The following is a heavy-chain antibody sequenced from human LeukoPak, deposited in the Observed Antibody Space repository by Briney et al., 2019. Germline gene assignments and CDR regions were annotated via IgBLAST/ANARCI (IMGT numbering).Heavy chain of an antibody. CDR2: TYYSGRP. D-gene: IGHD2-15*01. CDR1: GASISALY. Sequence: SETLSLTCAVYGASISALYWGWIRQSPGKGLEWIGYTYYSGRPTYNPSLKSRVTISLDTSKNQFSLRVNSVTAADTAVYYCARDLGGYPFFMDVWGRGTTVIVSS. V-gene: IGHV4-59*11. J-gene: IGHJ6*03. CDR3: ARDLGGYPFFMDV.